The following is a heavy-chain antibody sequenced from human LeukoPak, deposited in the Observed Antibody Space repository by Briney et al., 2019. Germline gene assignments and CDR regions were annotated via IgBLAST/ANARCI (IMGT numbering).Heavy chain of an antibody. D-gene: IGHD3-9*01. Sequence: GGSLRLSCAAPGFTFSYYSMNWVRQAPGKGLHWVSSISTSGTYIYYADSVKGRFTISRDNAKNSLYLQMNSLRAEDTAVYYCARDLDQRYFDWRWIDPWGQGTLVTVS. J-gene: IGHJ5*02. CDR1: GFTFSYYS. CDR3: ARDLDQRYFDWRWIDP. CDR2: ISTSGTYI. V-gene: IGHV3-21*01.